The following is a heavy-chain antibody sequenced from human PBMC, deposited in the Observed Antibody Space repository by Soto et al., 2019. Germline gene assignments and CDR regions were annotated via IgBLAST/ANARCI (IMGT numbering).Heavy chain of an antibody. CDR1: GGSVSSGSYY. Sequence: QVQLQESGPGLVKPSETLSLTCTVSGGSVSSGSYYWSWIRQPPGKGLEWIGYIYYSGSTNYHPALTLRATLSVDTSKSQFPLDLSPVTAADTAVYYCARGMGVAVAGQGFDPWGQGTLVTVSS. CDR3: ARGMGVAVAGQGFDP. V-gene: IGHV4-61*01. J-gene: IGHJ5*02. CDR2: IYYSGST. D-gene: IGHD6-19*01.